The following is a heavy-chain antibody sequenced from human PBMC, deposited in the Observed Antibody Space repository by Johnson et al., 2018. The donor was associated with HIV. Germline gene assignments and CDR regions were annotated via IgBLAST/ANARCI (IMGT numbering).Heavy chain of an antibody. CDR1: GFTFSSYW. Sequence: VQLVESGGGLVQPGGSLRLSCAASGFTFSSYWVTWVRQDPGKGLEWVANVKQDGSEKYYVDSVKGRFTISRDNSKNTLYLQMNSLRAEDTAVYYCAKDHIVVVPAAMEAFDIWGQGTMVTVSS. D-gene: IGHD2-2*01. J-gene: IGHJ3*02. CDR3: AKDHIVVVPAAMEAFDI. CDR2: VKQDGSEK. V-gene: IGHV3-7*01.